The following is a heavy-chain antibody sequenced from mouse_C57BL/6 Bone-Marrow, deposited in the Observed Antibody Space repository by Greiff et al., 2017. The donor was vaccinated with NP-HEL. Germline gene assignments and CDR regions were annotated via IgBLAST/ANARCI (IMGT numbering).Heavy chain of an antibody. V-gene: IGHV5-9-1*02. CDR3: TRIYYDYPAWFAY. Sequence: VQLKQSGEGLVKPGGSLKLSCAASGFTFSSYAMSWVRQTPEKRLEWVAYISSGGDYIYYADTVKGRFTISRDNARNTLYLQMSSLKSEDTAMYYCTRIYYDYPAWFAYWGQGTLVTVSA. D-gene: IGHD2-4*01. J-gene: IGHJ3*01. CDR2: ISSGGDYI. CDR1: GFTFSSYA.